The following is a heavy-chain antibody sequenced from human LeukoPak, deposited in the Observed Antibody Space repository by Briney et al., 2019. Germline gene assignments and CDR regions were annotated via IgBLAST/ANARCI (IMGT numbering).Heavy chain of an antibody. CDR1: GYSFTSYW. V-gene: IGHV5-51*01. J-gene: IGHJ4*02. Sequence: GESLKISCKGSGYSFTSYWIGWVRQMPGKGLEWMGIIYPGDSDTRYSPSFQGQVTISADKSISTAYLQWSSLKASDTAMYYCARLIIYGSGSYVKYFDYWGQGTLATVSS. CDR3: ARLIIYGSGSYVKYFDY. D-gene: IGHD3-10*01. CDR2: IYPGDSDT.